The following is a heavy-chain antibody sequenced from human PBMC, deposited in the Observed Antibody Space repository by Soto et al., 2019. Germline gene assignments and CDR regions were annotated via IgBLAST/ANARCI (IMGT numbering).Heavy chain of an antibody. CDR2: IKSKTDGGTT. CDR1: GFTFSNAW. D-gene: IGHD6-13*01. V-gene: IGHV3-15*01. CDR3: TTDVSYNSSWYVSKYYYYYMDV. Sequence: EVQLVESGGGLVKPGGSLRLSCAASGFTFSNAWMSWVRQAPGKGLEWVGRIKSKTDGGTTDYAAPVKGRFTISRDDLKNTLYLQINSMKTADTAVYYYTTDVSYNSSWYVSKYYYYYMDVWGKGTTVTVSS. J-gene: IGHJ6*03.